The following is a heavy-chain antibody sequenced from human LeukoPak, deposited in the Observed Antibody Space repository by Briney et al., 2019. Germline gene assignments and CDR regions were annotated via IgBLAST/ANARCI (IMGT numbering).Heavy chain of an antibody. CDR3: VAPETDNGSFYFDY. V-gene: IGHV4-59*01. CDR1: GGSISSYY. CDR2: IYYSGST. J-gene: IGHJ4*02. D-gene: IGHD1-26*01. Sequence: SETLSLTCTVSGGSISSYYWSWIRQSPGKRLEWIGYIYYSGSTNYNPSLQSRVTISVDRSKNQFSLKLTSVTAADTAVYYCVAPETDNGSFYFDYWGQGILVTVSS.